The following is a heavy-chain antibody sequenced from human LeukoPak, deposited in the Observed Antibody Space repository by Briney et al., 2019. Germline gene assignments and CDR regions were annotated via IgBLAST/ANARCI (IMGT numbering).Heavy chain of an antibody. CDR1: GYTFTGYY. Sequence: GESLKVSCKASGYTFTGYYMHWVRQAPGQGLEWMGWINPNSGGTNYAQKFQGRVTMTRDTSISTAYMELSRLRSDDTAVYYCAREGVDWNHSVYYFDYWGQGTLVTVSS. J-gene: IGHJ4*02. CDR3: AREGVDWNHSVYYFDY. CDR2: INPNSGGT. V-gene: IGHV1-2*02. D-gene: IGHD1-1*01.